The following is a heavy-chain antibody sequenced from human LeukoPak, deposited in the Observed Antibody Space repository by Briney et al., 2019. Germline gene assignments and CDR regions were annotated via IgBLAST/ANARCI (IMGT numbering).Heavy chain of an antibody. V-gene: IGHV4-59*01. CDR3: ARGAAAEHY. Sequence: SETLSHTCTVSGGSISSYYWSWIRQPPGKGLEWIGYIYYSGSTNYNPSLKSRVTISVDTSKNQFPLKLSSVTAADTAVYYCARGAAAEHYWGQGTLVTVSS. J-gene: IGHJ4*02. CDR2: IYYSGST. CDR1: GGSISSYY. D-gene: IGHD6-13*01.